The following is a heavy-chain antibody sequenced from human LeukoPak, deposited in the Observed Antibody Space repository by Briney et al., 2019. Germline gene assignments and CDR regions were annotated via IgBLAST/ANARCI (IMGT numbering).Heavy chain of an antibody. V-gene: IGHV3-11*06. CDR1: GFTFSDYY. Sequence: GGSLRLSCAASGFTFSDYYMSWIRQAPGKGLEWVSYISSSSSYTNYADSVKGRFTISRDNAKNSLYLQMNSLRAEDTAVYYWARSPYGDYVDYWGQGTLVTVSS. J-gene: IGHJ4*02. CDR2: ISSSSSYT. CDR3: ARSPYGDYVDY. D-gene: IGHD4-17*01.